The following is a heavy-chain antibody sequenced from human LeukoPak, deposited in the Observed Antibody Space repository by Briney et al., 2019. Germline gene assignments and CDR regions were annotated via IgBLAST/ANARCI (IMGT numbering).Heavy chain of an antibody. CDR3: ARATYSIYGMDV. V-gene: IGHV1-2*02. CDR2: INPNSGGT. CDR1: GYTFTGYY. D-gene: IGHD4-4*01. J-gene: IGHJ6*02. Sequence: ASVKVSCKASGYTFTGYYMHWVRQAPGQGLEWMGWINPNSGGTNYAQKFQGRVTMTRDTSISTAYMELSRLRSDDTAVYYCARATYSIYGMDVWGQGTTVTVSS.